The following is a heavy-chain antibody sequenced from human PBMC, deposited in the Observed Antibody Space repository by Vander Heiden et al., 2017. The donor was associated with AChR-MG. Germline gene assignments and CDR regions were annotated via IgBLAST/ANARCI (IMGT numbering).Heavy chain of an antibody. Sequence: QVQLQQRGAGLLKPSETLSLTCAVYGGSFSGYYWGWIRQPPVKELEWIGEINHSGSTNYNPSLKSRVTISVDTSKNQFSLKLSSVTAADTAVYYCARSSYCSGGSCSYYYYGMDVWGQGTTVTVSS. D-gene: IGHD2-15*01. CDR3: ARSSYCSGGSCSYYYYGMDV. CDR2: INHSGST. CDR1: GGSFSGYY. J-gene: IGHJ6*02. V-gene: IGHV4-34*01.